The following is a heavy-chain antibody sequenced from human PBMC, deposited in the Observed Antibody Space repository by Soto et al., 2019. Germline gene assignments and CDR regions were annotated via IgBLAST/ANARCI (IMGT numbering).Heavy chain of an antibody. CDR3: ARGGRQQLVDAFDI. CDR1: GDSVSSNSAA. D-gene: IGHD6-13*01. Sequence: SQTLSLTCAISGDSVSSNSAAWNWIRQSPSRGLEWLGRTYYRSTWYNDYAVSVKSRITINPDTSKNQFSLQLNSVTPEDAAVYYCARGGRQQLVDAFDICGQGTMVTVSS. J-gene: IGHJ3*02. V-gene: IGHV6-1*01. CDR2: TYYRSTWYN.